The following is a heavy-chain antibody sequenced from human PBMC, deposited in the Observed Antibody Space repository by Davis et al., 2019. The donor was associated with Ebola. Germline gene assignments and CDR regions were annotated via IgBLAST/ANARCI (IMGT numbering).Heavy chain of an antibody. CDR1: GFTFSSYS. CDR2: ISSSSSYI. CDR3: ARAIAYNYYGMDV. Sequence: GESLKISCAASGFTFSSYSMNWVRQAPGKGLEWVSSISSSSSYIYYADSVKGRFTISRDNAKNSLYLQMNSLRAEDTAVYYCARAIAYNYYGMDVWGQGTTVTVSS. V-gene: IGHV3-21*01. J-gene: IGHJ6*02.